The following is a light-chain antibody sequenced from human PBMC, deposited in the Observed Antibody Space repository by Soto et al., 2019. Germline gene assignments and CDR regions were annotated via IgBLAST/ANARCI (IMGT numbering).Light chain of an antibody. Sequence: EIVMTQSPATLSVSPGERATLSCRASQSVSSNLAWYQQKPGQAPRLLIYGSSTRATGIPVWFSGSGSGTEFTLTISSLQSEDFAVYYCQQYNNWPPWTFGQGTKVEIK. V-gene: IGKV3-15*01. CDR1: QSVSSN. CDR3: QQYNNWPPWT. J-gene: IGKJ1*01. CDR2: GSS.